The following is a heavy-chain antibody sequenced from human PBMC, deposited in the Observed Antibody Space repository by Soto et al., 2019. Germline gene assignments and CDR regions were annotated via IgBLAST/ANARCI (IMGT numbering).Heavy chain of an antibody. CDR1: GFTFGTTD. CDR3: VNNSRWFNT. Sequence: GWSLRLSCAASGFTFGTTDMSWVRQAPGEGLEWVSTIDGSGGITYYADSVKGRFTISRDNSRNTVYLQMNSLRGEETALYYCVNNSRWFNTWRQGALVPVSS. J-gene: IGHJ5*02. V-gene: IGHV3-23*01. CDR2: IDGSGGIT.